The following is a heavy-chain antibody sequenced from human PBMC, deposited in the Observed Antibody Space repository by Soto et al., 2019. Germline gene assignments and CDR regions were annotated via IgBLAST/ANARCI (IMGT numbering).Heavy chain of an antibody. J-gene: IGHJ6*02. Sequence: QVQLVQSGAEVKKPGSSVKVSCKASGGTFSSYAISWVRQAPGQGLEWMGGIIPIFGTANYAQKIQGRVTITADESTSTAYMELSSLRSEDTAVYYCARSRIAAAGRNYYGMDVWGQGTTVTVSS. CDR1: GGTFSSYA. CDR2: IIPIFGTA. D-gene: IGHD6-13*01. CDR3: ARSRIAAAGRNYYGMDV. V-gene: IGHV1-69*01.